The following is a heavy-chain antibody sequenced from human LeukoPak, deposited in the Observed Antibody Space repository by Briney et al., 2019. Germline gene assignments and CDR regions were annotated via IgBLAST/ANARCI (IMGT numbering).Heavy chain of an antibody. Sequence: PGGSLRLSCAASGFTFSNYWMHWVRQAPGKGLVWVSSINTDGSRTSYVDSVKGRFTISSDNAKNSLYLQMDSLRAEDTAVYYCARDGITTRILEYWGQGTLVTVSS. CDR3: ARDGITTRILEY. CDR2: INTDGSRT. CDR1: GFTFSNYW. V-gene: IGHV3-74*01. J-gene: IGHJ4*02. D-gene: IGHD3-22*01.